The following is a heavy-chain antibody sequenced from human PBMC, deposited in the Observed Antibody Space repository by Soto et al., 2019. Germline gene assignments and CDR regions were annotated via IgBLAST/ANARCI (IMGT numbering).Heavy chain of an antibody. V-gene: IGHV3-53*02. CDR2: IYNGGGT. CDR1: GFTVSGNY. J-gene: IGHJ4*02. D-gene: IGHD6-6*01. Sequence: EVQLVETGGGLIQPGCSLRLSGAASGFTVSGNYMSWVRQAPGKGLEWVSVIYNGGGTYYADSVKGRFTISRDNSKNTLYLQMNSLRAEDTAVYYCASTRGSSYDYWGQGTLVTVSS. CDR3: ASTRGSSYDY.